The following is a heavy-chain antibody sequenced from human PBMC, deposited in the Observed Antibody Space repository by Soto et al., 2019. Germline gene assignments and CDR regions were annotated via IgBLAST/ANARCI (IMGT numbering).Heavy chain of an antibody. Sequence: DVQLVESGGGLIQPGGSLRLSCEASGPTVTGKKYVAWVRQAPGKGLEWVSGVYDTDGIYYADSVKGRFTSSRDNSKTIVYLEMNSLTPDDTAVYYCATWRLREHAYDIWGLGTTVTVSS. CDR3: ATWRLREHAYDI. CDR1: GPTVTGKKY. CDR2: VYDTDGI. D-gene: IGHD4-17*01. V-gene: IGHV3-53*01. J-gene: IGHJ3*02.